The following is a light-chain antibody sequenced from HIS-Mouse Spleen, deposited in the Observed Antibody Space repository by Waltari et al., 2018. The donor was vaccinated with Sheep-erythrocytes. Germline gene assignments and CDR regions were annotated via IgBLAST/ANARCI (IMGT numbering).Light chain of an antibody. CDR2: DVS. CDR3: CSHAGSYNHV. V-gene: IGLV2-11*01. J-gene: IGLJ1*01. Sequence: QSALTQPRSVSGSPGQSVTISCTGTSSDVVGYHYASWYQQHPGKAPKLMIYDVSKRPSGVPDRFSGSKSGNTASLTISGLQAEDEADYYCCSHAGSYNHVFATGTKVTVL. CDR1: SSDVVGYHY.